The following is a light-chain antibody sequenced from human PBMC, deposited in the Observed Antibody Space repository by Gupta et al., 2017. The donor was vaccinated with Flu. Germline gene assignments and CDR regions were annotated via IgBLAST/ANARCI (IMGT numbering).Light chain of an antibody. CDR1: NSNIGTNF. J-gene: IGLJ3*02. CDR2: RNN. V-gene: IGLV1-47*01. Sequence: RVTISCSGGNSNIGTNFVYWYRQLPGTAPQLLIYRNNQRSSGVPDRFTGSKSGTSASLAISGLRSEDEADLYCATWDDRLNIWVFGGGTKLTVL. CDR3: ATWDDRLNIWV.